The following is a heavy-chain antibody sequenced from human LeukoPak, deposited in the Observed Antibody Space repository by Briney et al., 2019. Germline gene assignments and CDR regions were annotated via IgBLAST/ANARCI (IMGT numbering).Heavy chain of an antibody. CDR2: IYYSGST. V-gene: IGHV4-39*01. CDR3: ARYYDSRSAFDY. CDR1: GGSFSGYY. D-gene: IGHD3-22*01. J-gene: IGHJ4*02. Sequence: SETLSLTCAVYGGSFSGYYWGWIRQPPGKGLEWIGSIYYSGSTYYNPSLKSRVTISVDTSKNQSSLKLSSVTAADTAVYYCARYYDSRSAFDYWGQGTLVTVSS.